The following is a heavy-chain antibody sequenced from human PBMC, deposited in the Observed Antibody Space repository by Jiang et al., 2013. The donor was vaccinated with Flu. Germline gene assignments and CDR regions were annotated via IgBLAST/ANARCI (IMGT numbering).Heavy chain of an antibody. CDR3: ARGSGKWEPRNYDSSGYYVDWFDP. Sequence: QTLSLTCAISGDSVSSNSAAWNWIRQSPSRGLEWLGRTYYRSKWYNDYAVSVKSRITINPDTSKNQFSLQLNSVTPEDTAVYYCARGSGKWEPRNYDSSGYYVDWFDPWGQGTLVTVSS. CDR2: TYYRSKWYN. V-gene: IGHV6-1*01. CDR1: GDSVSSNSAA. D-gene: IGHD3-22*01. J-gene: IGHJ5*02.